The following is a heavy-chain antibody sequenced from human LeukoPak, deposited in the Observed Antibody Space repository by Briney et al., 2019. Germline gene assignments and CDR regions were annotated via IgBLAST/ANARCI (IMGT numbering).Heavy chain of an antibody. Sequence: PSETLSLTCTVSGGSISSYYWSWIRQPAGKGLEWIGRIYTSGSTNSNPSLTSRVTMSVDTSKNQFSLKLSSVTAADTAVYYCARDRRGGMIVVVNDPYFDYWGQGTLVTVSS. V-gene: IGHV4-4*07. J-gene: IGHJ4*02. CDR2: IYTSGST. CDR3: ARDRRGGMIVVVNDPYFDY. CDR1: GGSISSYY. D-gene: IGHD3-22*01.